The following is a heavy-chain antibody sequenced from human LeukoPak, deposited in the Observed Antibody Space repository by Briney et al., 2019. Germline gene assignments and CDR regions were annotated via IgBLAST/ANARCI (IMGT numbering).Heavy chain of an antibody. Sequence: ASVKVSCKASGYTFTSYGISWVRQAPGQGLEWMGWISGYDGRTNYAQNFQGRVIMTTDTSTSTAYMELRSLRSDDTAVYYCARDYYCSGGSCSDCFDPWGQGPLVTVSS. D-gene: IGHD2-15*01. CDR2: ISGYDGRT. V-gene: IGHV1-18*01. CDR3: ARDYYCSGGSCSDCFDP. CDR1: GYTFTSYG. J-gene: IGHJ5*02.